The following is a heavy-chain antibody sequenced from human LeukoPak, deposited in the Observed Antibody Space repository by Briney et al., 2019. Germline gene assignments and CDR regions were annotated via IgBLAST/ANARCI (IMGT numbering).Heavy chain of an antibody. J-gene: IGHJ5*02. CDR2: IRYDGSNK. Sequence: GGSLRLSCAASGFTFSSYGMHWVRQAPGKGLEWVAFIRYDGSNKYYADSVKGRFTISRDNSKNTLYLQMNSLRAEDTAVYYCAKDRTYYYGSGRWNWFDPWGQGTLVTVSS. CDR1: GFTFSSYG. V-gene: IGHV3-30*02. CDR3: AKDRTYYYGSGRWNWFDP. D-gene: IGHD3-10*01.